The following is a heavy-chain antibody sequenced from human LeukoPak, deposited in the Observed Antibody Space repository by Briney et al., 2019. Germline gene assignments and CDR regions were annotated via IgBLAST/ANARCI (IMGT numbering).Heavy chain of an antibody. CDR3: AKGPAVIISYYFDY. J-gene: IGHJ4*02. V-gene: IGHV3-33*06. CDR1: GFTFSSYG. CDR2: IWYDGSNK. Sequence: GGSLRPSCAASGFTFSSYGMHRVRQAPGKGLEWVAVIWYDGSNKYYADSVKGRFTISRDNSKNTLYLQMNGLRAEDTAVYYCAKGPAVIISYYFDYWGQGTLVTVSS. D-gene: IGHD3-16*02.